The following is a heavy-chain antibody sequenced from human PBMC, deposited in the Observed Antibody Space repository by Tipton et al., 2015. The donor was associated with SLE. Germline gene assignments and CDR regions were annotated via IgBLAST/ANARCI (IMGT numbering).Heavy chain of an antibody. CDR3: ARGKRHYDVLTGYYSRPHCFDF. D-gene: IGHD3-9*01. Sequence: TLSLTCYVTGVSISNYYWTWIRQSPGKGLEWIGKVYKNYNPSLESPVTISVDTSRNLFSLNLSSVTAADTAVYYCARGKRHYDVLTGYYSRPHCFDFWGQGTVVAVSP. CDR1: GVSISNYY. J-gene: IGHJ4*02. V-gene: IGHV4-59*01. CDR2: VYKN.